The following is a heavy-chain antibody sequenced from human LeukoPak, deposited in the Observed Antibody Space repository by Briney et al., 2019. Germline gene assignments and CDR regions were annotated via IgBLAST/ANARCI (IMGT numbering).Heavy chain of an antibody. CDR3: AKDVVPDSGWDLDY. CDR2: IYPSGDST. J-gene: IGHJ4*02. D-gene: IGHD6-19*01. CDR1: GFTFSTYS. V-gene: IGHV3-23*01. Sequence: GGSLRLSYAASGFTFSTYSMTWVRQGPGKGLEWVSSIYPSGDSTFYADSVKGRFTISRDNSKNTLYLQMSSLRTEDTAIYYCAKDVVPDSGWDLDYWGQGTLVTVSS.